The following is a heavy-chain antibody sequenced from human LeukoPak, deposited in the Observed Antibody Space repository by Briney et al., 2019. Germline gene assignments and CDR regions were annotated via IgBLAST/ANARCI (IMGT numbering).Heavy chain of an antibody. CDR3: ATPYCSSISCLDVFNI. Sequence: PSETLSLTCSVSGVSISDGRYYWTWIRQHPGKGLEWIGYKYYSGSANYNPSLKSRLTISVDTSKNQFSLQLSSVTAADTAMYYCATPYCSSISCLDVFNIWGQGTMVTVSS. CDR1: GVSISDGRYY. CDR2: KYYSGSA. V-gene: IGHV4-31*03. J-gene: IGHJ3*02. D-gene: IGHD2-2*01.